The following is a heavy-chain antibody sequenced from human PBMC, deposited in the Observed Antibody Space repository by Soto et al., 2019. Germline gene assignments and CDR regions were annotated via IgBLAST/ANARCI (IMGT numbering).Heavy chain of an antibody. Sequence: GGSLRLSCAASGFTFSSYGMHWVRQAPGKGLEWVAVLWYDGSNKYYADSVKGRFTISRDNSKNTLYLQMNSLRAEDTAVYYCARGRTKSRNYDFWSGSYYFDYWGQGTLVTVYS. CDR3: ARGRTKSRNYDFWSGSYYFDY. V-gene: IGHV3-33*01. J-gene: IGHJ4*02. CDR1: GFTFSSYG. CDR2: LWYDGSNK. D-gene: IGHD3-3*01.